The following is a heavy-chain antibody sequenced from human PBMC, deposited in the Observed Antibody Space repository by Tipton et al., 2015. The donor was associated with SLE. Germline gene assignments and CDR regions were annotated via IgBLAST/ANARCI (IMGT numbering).Heavy chain of an antibody. Sequence: TLSLTCTVSGGSISSSSYYWGWIRQPPGKGLEWIGYIYHSGSTYYNPSLKSRVTISVDTSKNQFSLKLSSVTAADTAVYYCARDRTYYYYGMDVWGQGTTVTVSS. CDR2: IYHSGST. CDR3: ARDRTYYYYGMDV. J-gene: IGHJ6*02. CDR1: GGSISSSSYY. D-gene: IGHD1-1*01. V-gene: IGHV4-30-2*01.